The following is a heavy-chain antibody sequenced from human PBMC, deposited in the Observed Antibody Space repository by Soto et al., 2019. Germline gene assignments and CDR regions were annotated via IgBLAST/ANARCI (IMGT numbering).Heavy chain of an antibody. J-gene: IGHJ4*02. D-gene: IGHD5-12*01. CDR1: GYTFTGYY. V-gene: IGHV1-2*02. Sequence: VASVXVSCKASGYTFTGYYIHWVRQAPGQGLEWMGWINPNNGDTNYAQKFQGRVSMTRDTSTSTAYMELSSLRFDDTAVYYCARHSGYDYVFDYWGQGTLVTVSS. CDR3: ARHSGYDYVFDY. CDR2: INPNNGDT.